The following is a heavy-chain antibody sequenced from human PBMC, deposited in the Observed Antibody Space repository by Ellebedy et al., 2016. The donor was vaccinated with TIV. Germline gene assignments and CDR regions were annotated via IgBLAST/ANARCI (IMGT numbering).Heavy chain of an antibody. CDR1: GYRFTDYW. CDR3: ARHPSGDSGLYHMDV. Sequence: KVSXXGSGYRFTDYWIGWVRQMPGKGLEWMGIIYPDDSETRYSPSFEGQVTISADKSIRTAYLQWSSLKASDTAMYYCARHPSGDSGLYHMDVWGQGTTVTVSS. D-gene: IGHD4-17*01. V-gene: IGHV5-51*01. J-gene: IGHJ6*02. CDR2: IYPDDSET.